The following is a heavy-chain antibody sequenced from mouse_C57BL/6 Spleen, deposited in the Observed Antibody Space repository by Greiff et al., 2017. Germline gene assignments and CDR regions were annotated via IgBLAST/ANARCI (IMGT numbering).Heavy chain of an antibody. CDR1: GYTFTSYW. V-gene: IGHV1-72*01. CDR3: ACAVFYDYLYAMDY. J-gene: IGHJ4*01. CDR2: IDPNSGGT. D-gene: IGHD2-4*01. Sequence: QVQLQQPGAELVKPGASVKLSCKASGYTFTSYWMHWVKQRPGRGLEWIGRIDPNSGGTKYNEKFKSKATLTVDKPSSTAYMQLSSLTSEDSAVYSCACAVFYDYLYAMDYWGQGTSVTVSS.